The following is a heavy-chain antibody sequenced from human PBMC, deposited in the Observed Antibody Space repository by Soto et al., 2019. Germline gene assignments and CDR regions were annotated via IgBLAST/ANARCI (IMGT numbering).Heavy chain of an antibody. CDR1: GFTFSSYA. J-gene: IGHJ4*02. V-gene: IGHV3-23*01. D-gene: IGHD3-9*01. CDR2: ISGSGGST. Sequence: GGSLRLSCAASGFTFSSYAMSWVRQAPGKGLEWVSAISGSGGSTYYADSVKGRFTISRGNSKNTLYLQMNSLRAEDTAVYYCAKDRGYYDILTGHPVSYWGQGTLVTVSS. CDR3: AKDRGYYDILTGHPVSY.